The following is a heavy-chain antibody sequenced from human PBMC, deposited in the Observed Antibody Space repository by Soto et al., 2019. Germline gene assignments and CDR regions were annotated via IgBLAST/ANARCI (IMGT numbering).Heavy chain of an antibody. J-gene: IGHJ4*02. CDR2: ISYDGSKE. V-gene: IGHV3-30*09. Sequence: QEQMVQSGGGVVQPGRSLRLSCAASPFTFRSYSMHWVRQAPGKGLEWVTSISYDGSKESYADYVKGRFAVSRDNSKNTLYLQMNSLRPEDTAVYYCARYCNGGACYSASLDYWGQGTQVTVSS. CDR1: PFTFRSYS. D-gene: IGHD2-15*01. CDR3: ARYCNGGACYSASLDY.